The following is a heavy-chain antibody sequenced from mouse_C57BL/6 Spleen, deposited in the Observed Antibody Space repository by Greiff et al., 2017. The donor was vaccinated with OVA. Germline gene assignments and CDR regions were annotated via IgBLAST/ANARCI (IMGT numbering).Heavy chain of an antibody. Sequence: QVQLQQPGAELVMPGASVKLSCKASGYTFTSYWMHWVKQRPGQGLEWIGEIDPSDSYTNYNQKFKGKSTLTVDKSSSTAYMQLSSLTSEDSAVYYCAKPSVTTVAHWYFDVWGTGTTVTVSS. CDR1: GYTFTSYW. D-gene: IGHD1-1*01. V-gene: IGHV1-69*01. CDR2: IDPSDSYT. CDR3: AKPSVTTVAHWYFDV. J-gene: IGHJ1*03.